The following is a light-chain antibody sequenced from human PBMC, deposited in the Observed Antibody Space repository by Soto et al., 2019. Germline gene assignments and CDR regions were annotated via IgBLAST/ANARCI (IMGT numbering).Light chain of an antibody. J-gene: IGKJ4*01. CDR1: QSISRY. V-gene: IGKV1-39*01. CDR2: AAS. CDR3: QQTYTIPLT. Sequence: QLHQSPSSLSASLGDRVTIACRASQSISRYLNWYQQKPGKAPNLLIYAASSLKPGVPSRFSGSGSGTDSTLTINSLQPEDFATYYCQQTYTIPLTFGGGTKVDI.